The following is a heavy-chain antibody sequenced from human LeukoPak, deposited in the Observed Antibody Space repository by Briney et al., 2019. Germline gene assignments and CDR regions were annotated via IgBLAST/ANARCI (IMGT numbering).Heavy chain of an antibody. D-gene: IGHD3-9*01. CDR2: INHSGST. CDR3: AREYYDILTGYGIHWYFDL. V-gene: IGHV4-34*01. Sequence: PSETLSLTCAVYGGSFSGYYWSWIRQPPGKGLEWIGEINHSGSTNYNPSLKSRVTISVDTSKNQFSLKLSSVTAADTAVYYCAREYYDILTGYGIHWYFDLWGRGTLVTVSS. CDR1: GGSFSGYY. J-gene: IGHJ2*01.